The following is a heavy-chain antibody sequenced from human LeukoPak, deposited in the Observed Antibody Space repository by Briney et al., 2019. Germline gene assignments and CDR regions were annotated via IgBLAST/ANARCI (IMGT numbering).Heavy chain of an antibody. CDR1: GYTFTSYD. CDR3: ARRYDWYFDY. D-gene: IGHD1-20*01. CDR2: ISAYNGNT. Sequence: ASVKVSYKASGYTFTSYDINWVRQATGQGLEWMGWISAYNGNTNYAQKLQGRVTMTTDTSTSTAYMELRSLRSDDTAVYYCARRYDWYFDYWGQGTLVTVSS. J-gene: IGHJ4*02. V-gene: IGHV1-18*01.